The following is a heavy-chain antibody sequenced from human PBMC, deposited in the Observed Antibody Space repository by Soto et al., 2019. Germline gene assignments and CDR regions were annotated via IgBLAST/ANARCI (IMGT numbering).Heavy chain of an antibody. D-gene: IGHD3-22*01. CDR3: TTNYYDSSGYDNWFDP. Sequence: GGSLRLSCTASGFTFGDYAMSWFRQAPGTGLEWVGFIRSKAYGGTTVYAASVKGRFTISRDDSKSIAYLQMNSLKTEDTAVYYCTTNYYDSSGYDNWFDPWGQGTLVTVSS. CDR1: GFTFGDYA. CDR2: IRSKAYGGTT. V-gene: IGHV3-49*03. J-gene: IGHJ5*02.